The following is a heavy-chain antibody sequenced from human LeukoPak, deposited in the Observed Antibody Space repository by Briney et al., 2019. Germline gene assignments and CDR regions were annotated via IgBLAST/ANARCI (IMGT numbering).Heavy chain of an antibody. D-gene: IGHD4-4*01. J-gene: IGHJ4*02. V-gene: IGHV4-34*01. CDR1: GGSFGGYY. CDR3: ARGRGNYPSYFDY. CDR2: INHSGST. Sequence: PSETLSLTCAVYGGSFGGYYWSWIRQPPGKGLEWIGEINHSGSTNYNPSLKSRVTISVDTSKNQFSLKLSSVTAADTAVYYCARGRGNYPSYFDYWGQGTLVTVSS.